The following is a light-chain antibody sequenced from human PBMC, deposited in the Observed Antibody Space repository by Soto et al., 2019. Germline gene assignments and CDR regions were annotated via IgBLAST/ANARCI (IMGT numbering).Light chain of an antibody. CDR3: SSFTSTSTFV. Sequence: QSVLTQPVSVSGSPGQSITISCTGTSNDVGGYNYVSWFQQHPGKAPKLLIFEVSNRPSGVSHRFSGSKSGNTASLTISGLQAEDEADYYCSSFTSTSTFVFGTGTKVTVL. CDR1: SNDVGGYNY. J-gene: IGLJ1*01. CDR2: EVS. V-gene: IGLV2-14*01.